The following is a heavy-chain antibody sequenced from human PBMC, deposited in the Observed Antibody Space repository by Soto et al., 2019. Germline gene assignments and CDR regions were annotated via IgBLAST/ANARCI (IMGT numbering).Heavy chain of an antibody. CDR2: INPHSGDT. D-gene: IGHD1-26*01. CDR3: ARSGYPGSYHPPAF. V-gene: IGHV1-2*02. J-gene: IGHJ4*02. Sequence: SVKVSCKASVYTFIDYYIHWVRQAPGQGLEWMGCINPHSGDTNSPPKFQARVTMTRDTANSTAYMELKRLYSNHTAVYHCARSGYPGSYHPPAFWGQGTLVTFSS. CDR1: VYTFIDYY.